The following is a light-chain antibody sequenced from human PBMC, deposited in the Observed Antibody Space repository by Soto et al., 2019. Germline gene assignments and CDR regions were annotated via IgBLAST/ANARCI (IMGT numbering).Light chain of an antibody. V-gene: IGKV1-39*01. CDR3: QQSYKAPT. Sequence: DIQMTQSPSSLSASVGDRVTITCRASQSISSFLNWYQHKEGKAPKLIIYAASSFQSGVPSRFSGSGSGTDFTLTISSLQPEGSATYYCQQSYKAPTFGQGTKVE. CDR1: QSISSF. J-gene: IGKJ1*01. CDR2: AAS.